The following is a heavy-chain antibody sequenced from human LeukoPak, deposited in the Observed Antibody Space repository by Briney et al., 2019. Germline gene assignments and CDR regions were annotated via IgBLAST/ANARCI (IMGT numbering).Heavy chain of an antibody. Sequence: GGSLRLSCAASGFTFSSYEMNWVRQAPGKGLEWISYISSSSSTIYYADSVKGRFTISRDNAKNSLYLQMNSLRVEDTAVYYCARDQHGSGNYKCCFDYWGQGTLVTVSS. CDR1: GFTFSSYE. V-gene: IGHV3-48*03. D-gene: IGHD3-10*01. J-gene: IGHJ4*02. CDR2: ISSSSSTI. CDR3: ARDQHGSGNYKCCFDY.